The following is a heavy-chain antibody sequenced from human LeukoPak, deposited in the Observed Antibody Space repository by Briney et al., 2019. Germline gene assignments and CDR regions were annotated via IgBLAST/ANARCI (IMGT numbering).Heavy chain of an antibody. CDR3: ARDTVAATYDY. J-gene: IGHJ4*02. D-gene: IGHD6-19*01. CDR2: INHSGST. CDR1: GGSFSGHY. V-gene: IGHV4-34*01. Sequence: SETLSLTCAVYGGSFSGHYWSWIRQPPGKGLEWIGEINHSGSTNYNPSLKSRVTISVDTSKNQFSLKLSSVTAADTAVYYCARDTVAATYDYWGQGTLVTVSS.